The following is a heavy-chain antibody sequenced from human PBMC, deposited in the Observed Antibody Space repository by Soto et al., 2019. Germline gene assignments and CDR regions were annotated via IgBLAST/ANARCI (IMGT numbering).Heavy chain of an antibody. D-gene: IGHD6-13*01. CDR3: ARDPGAAAGRVVGGYYYYGMDV. CDR2: ISAYNGNT. J-gene: IGHJ6*02. V-gene: IGHV1-18*01. CDR1: GYTFTSYG. Sequence: GASVKVSCKASGYTFTSYGISWVRQAPGQGLEWMGWISAYNGNTNYAQKLQGRVTMTTDTSTSTAYMELRSLRSDDTAVYYCARDPGAAAGRVVGGYYYYGMDVWGQGTTVTVSS.